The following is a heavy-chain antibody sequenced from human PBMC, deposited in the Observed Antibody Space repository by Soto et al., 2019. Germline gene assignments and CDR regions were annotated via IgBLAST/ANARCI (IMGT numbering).Heavy chain of an antibody. Sequence: GGSLRLSCAASRLTFRSYWMHWVRQVPGKGLEWVSGMYWKDGNTHYADSVKGRFTISRDNAKNSLFLQLNSLRAEDTALYYCVRSGDYRSGSYWYFFDYWGQGALVTVSS. D-gene: IGHD3-10*01. J-gene: IGHJ4*02. CDR2: MYWKDGNT. V-gene: IGHV3-20*04. CDR1: RLTFRSYW. CDR3: VRSGDYRSGSYWYFFDY.